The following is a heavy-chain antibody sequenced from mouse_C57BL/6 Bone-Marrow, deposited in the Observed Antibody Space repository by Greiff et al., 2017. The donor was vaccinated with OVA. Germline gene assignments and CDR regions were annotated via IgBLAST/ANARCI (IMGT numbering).Heavy chain of an antibody. D-gene: IGHD1-1*01. CDR3: TLLSLRFYYFDY. V-gene: IGHV14-4*01. CDR1: GFNIKDDY. Sequence: VQLQQSGAELVRPGASVKLSCTASGFNIKDDYMHWVKQRPEQGLEWIGWIDPENGDTEYASKFQGKATITADTSSNTAYLQLSSLTSEDTAVYYCTLLSLRFYYFDYWGQGTTLTVSS. CDR2: IDPENGDT. J-gene: IGHJ2*01.